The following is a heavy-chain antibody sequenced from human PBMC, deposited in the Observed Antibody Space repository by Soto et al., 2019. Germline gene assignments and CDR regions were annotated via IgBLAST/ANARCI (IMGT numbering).Heavy chain of an antibody. J-gene: IGHJ4*02. CDR2: ISGRGGST. V-gene: IGHV3-23*01. CDR1: GFTFSNYA. Sequence: GESLKISCAASGFTFSNYAMSWVRQAPGKGLEWVSAISGRGGSTFYAGFVEGRFAISRDNSKNTLHLEMNSLRADDTAVYFCAKDRWPKRFLEWSSGGGGDFDHWGQGTLVTVSS. D-gene: IGHD3-3*01. CDR3: AKDRWPKRFLEWSSGGGGDFDH.